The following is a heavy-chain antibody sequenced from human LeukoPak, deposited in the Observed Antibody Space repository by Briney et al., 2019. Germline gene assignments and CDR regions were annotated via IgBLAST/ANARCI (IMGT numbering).Heavy chain of an antibody. Sequence: ASVKVSCKASGGTFSSYAISWVRQAPGQGLEWMGWMNPNSGNTGYAQKFQDRVTMTRNTSISTAYMELSSLRSEDTAVYYCARGLSRVYWGQGTLVTVSS. J-gene: IGHJ4*02. CDR1: GGTFSSYA. CDR3: ARGLSRVY. V-gene: IGHV1-8*02. CDR2: MNPNSGNT.